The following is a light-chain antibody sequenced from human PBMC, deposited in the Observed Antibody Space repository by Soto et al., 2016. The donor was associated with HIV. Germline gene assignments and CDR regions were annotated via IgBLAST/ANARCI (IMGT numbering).Light chain of an antibody. V-gene: IGKV1-8*01. Sequence: AIRMTQSPSSFSASTGDRVTITCRASQDIDTYLAWYQQKPGKAPNLLIYSASTLQSGVPSRFSGSGSGTDFTLTISCLQSEDFATYYCQQYYSNDALSFGGGTKVEIK. CDR3: QQYYSNDALS. J-gene: IGKJ4*01. CDR1: QDIDTY. CDR2: SAS.